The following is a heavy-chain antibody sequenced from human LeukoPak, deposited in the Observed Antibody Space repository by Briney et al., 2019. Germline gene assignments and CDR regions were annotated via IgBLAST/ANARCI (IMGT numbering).Heavy chain of an antibody. V-gene: IGHV3-21*01. CDR1: GFTFSSYS. D-gene: IGHD5-24*01. CDR3: ARVVEMATITTFDY. Sequence: GGSLRLSCAASGFTFSSYSMNWVRQAPGKGLEWVSSISSSSSYIYYADSVKGRFTISRDNAKNSLYLQMNSLRAKDTALYYCARVVEMATITTFDYWGQGTLVTVSS. CDR2: ISSSSSYI. J-gene: IGHJ4*02.